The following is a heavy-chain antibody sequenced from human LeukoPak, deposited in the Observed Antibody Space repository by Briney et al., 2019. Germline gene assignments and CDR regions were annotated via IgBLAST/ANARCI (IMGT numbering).Heavy chain of an antibody. CDR1: GGSFRGYY. J-gene: IGHJ4*02. CDR3: ARVSLWVGNTYYYDSSGYPDY. V-gene: IGHV4-34*01. D-gene: IGHD3-22*01. Sequence: PSETLSLTCAVYGGSFRGYYWSWIRQPPGKGLEWIGEINHSGSTNYNPSLKSRVTISVDTSKNQFSLKLSSVTAADTAVYYCARVSLWVGNTYYYDSSGYPDYWGQGTLVTVSS. CDR2: INHSGST.